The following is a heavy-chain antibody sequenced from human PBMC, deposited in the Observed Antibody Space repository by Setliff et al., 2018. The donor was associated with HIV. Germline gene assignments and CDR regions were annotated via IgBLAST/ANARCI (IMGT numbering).Heavy chain of an antibody. Sequence: PSETLSLTCTVSGASITNDSFYWGWIRQSPGKGLEWIAHIHHSGPTYYNPSLKRRVTMSVDTSKSQFSLRLSSVTATDAALYYCASHQDYGDNYYFDYWGQGALVTAPQ. CDR2: IHHSGPT. D-gene: IGHD4-17*01. CDR1: GASITNDSFY. V-gene: IGHV4-39*01. J-gene: IGHJ4*02. CDR3: ASHQDYGDNYYFDY.